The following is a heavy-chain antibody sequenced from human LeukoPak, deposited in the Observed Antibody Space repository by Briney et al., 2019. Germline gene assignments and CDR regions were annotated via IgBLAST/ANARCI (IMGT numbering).Heavy chain of an antibody. CDR1: GFTFSNYG. CDR2: IRFDGSTE. J-gene: IGHJ4*02. V-gene: IGHV3-30*02. Sequence: GGSLRLSCAASGFTFSNYGMHWVRQAPGKGLEWVTFIRFDGSTEFYADSVKGRLTISRDNSRNSVYLQMNSLRTEDTAVYYCAKDLFGAPDYWGQGTLVTVSS. D-gene: IGHD3-10*01. CDR3: AKDLFGAPDY.